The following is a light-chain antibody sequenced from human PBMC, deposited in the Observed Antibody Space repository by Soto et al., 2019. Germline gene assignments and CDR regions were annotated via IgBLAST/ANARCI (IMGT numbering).Light chain of an antibody. V-gene: IGLV1-40*01. Sequence: QAVLTQPPSVSGAPGQRVTISCTGSSSNFGAAYDVHWYQQIAGAAPKLLIYANIHRPSGVPDRFSGSKSGTSASLAITGLQADDEGDYYCQSYDSSLSAVVFGGGTQLTVL. CDR1: SSNFGAAYD. J-gene: IGLJ2*01. CDR2: ANI. CDR3: QSYDSSLSAVV.